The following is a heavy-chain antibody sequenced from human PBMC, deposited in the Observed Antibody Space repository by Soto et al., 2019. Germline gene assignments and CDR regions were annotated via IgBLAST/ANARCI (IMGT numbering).Heavy chain of an antibody. Sequence: QVQLVQSGAEVKKPGASVKVSCKASGYTFTSYDINWVRQATGQGLEWMGWMNPNSGNTGYAQKFQGRVTMTRNTSISTAYMELSRLRSEDTAVYYCARLPVDQYYYYGMDVWGQGTTVTVSS. J-gene: IGHJ6*02. V-gene: IGHV1-8*01. CDR1: GYTFTSYD. CDR3: ARLPVDQYYYYGMDV. CDR2: MNPNSGNT. D-gene: IGHD2-8*02.